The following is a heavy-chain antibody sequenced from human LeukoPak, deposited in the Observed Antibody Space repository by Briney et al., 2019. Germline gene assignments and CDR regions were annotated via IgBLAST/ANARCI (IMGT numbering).Heavy chain of an antibody. CDR1: GDSVPSNSAA. J-gene: IGHJ4*01. Sequence: SQTLSLTCAISGDSVPSNSAAWNWIRQSPSRGLEWLGRTYYRSKWSNDYAPSVESRITINPDTSKNQVSLHLSSVPPDDTAVYYCVREVDLVVATAVNFDFWGQGTLVTVSS. CDR3: VREVDLVVATAVNFDF. V-gene: IGHV6-1*01. CDR2: TYYRSKWSN. D-gene: IGHD2-21*02.